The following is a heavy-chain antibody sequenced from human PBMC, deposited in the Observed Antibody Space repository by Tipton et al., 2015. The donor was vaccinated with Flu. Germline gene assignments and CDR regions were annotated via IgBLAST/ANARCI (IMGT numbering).Heavy chain of an antibody. CDR1: GYSISSDYY. J-gene: IGHJ2*01. V-gene: IGHV4-38-2*01. Sequence: GLVKPSETLSLTCAVSGYSISSDYYWSWIRQPPGKGLEWVGSIFYSGSTYYNPSLKSRVLIPRDTSKNQFSLELSSVTAADAAVYYCARGRYDFWSGYRENWYFDLWGRGTLVTVSS. CDR3: ARGRYDFWSGYRENWYFDL. D-gene: IGHD3-3*01. CDR2: IFYSGST.